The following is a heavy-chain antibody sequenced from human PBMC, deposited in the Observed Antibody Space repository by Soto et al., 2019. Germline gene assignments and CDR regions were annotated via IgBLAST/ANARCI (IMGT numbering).Heavy chain of an antibody. V-gene: IGHV3-48*03. Sequence: PGGSLRLSCVASGFSFSDYEMNWVRQAPGKGLEWVAYISSGGSTIHYADSVRGRFTVSRDNARNSLYLQMNTLSVEDTALYYCARDRAAGGYWGQGTLVTVSS. CDR2: ISSGGSTI. D-gene: IGHD6-13*01. CDR3: ARDRAAGGY. CDR1: GFSFSDYE. J-gene: IGHJ4*02.